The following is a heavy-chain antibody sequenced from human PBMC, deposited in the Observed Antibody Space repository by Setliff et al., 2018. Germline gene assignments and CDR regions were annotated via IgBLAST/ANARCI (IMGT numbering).Heavy chain of an antibody. CDR2: IKSKTDGGSI. D-gene: IGHD3-16*01. CDR3: TTDPSATFGGVIGAAFDM. V-gene: IGHV3-15*07. CDR1: GFTFSYAW. J-gene: IGHJ3*02. Sequence: PGGSLRLSCAVSGFTFSYAWMHWVRQAPGKGLEWVGRIKSKTDGGSIDYAAPVKGRFTISRDDSKNTLYLQMNSLKTEDTAVYYCTTDPSATFGGVIGAAFDMWGQGTMVTVSS.